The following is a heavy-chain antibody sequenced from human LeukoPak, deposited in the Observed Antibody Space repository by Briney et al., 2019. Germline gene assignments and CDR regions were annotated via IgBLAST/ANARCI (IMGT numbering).Heavy chain of an antibody. CDR1: GGSISSYY. J-gene: IGHJ3*02. D-gene: IGHD2-15*01. Sequence: SETLSLTCTVSGGSISSYYWSWIRQPPGKGLEWIGYIYYSGSTNYNPFLKSRVTISVDTSKNQFSLKLSSVTAADTAVYYCASELSQGAFDIWGQGTMVTVSS. CDR3: ASELSQGAFDI. V-gene: IGHV4-59*08. CDR2: IYYSGST.